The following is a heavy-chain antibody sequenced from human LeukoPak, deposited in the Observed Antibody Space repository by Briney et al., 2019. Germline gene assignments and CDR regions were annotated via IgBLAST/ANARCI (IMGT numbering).Heavy chain of an antibody. CDR3: ARDRSGGHYDFWSGYYGTHAFDI. Sequence: GGSLRLSCAASGFTFSSYWMSWVRQAPGKGLEWVATINQDGSEKYYVDSVKGRFTISRDNAKNSLYLQMNSLRAEDTAVYYCARDRSGGHYDFWSGYYGTHAFDIWGQGTMVTVSS. V-gene: IGHV3-7*01. CDR2: INQDGSEK. D-gene: IGHD3-3*01. CDR1: GFTFSSYW. J-gene: IGHJ3*02.